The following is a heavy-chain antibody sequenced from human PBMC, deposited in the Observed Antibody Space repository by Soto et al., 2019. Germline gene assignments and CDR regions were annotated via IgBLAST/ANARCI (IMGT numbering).Heavy chain of an antibody. CDR3: ASEQLGGFDY. Sequence: SETLSLTCTVSGGSISSYYWSWIRQPPGKGLEWIGYIYYSGSTNYNPSLKSRVTISVDTSKNQFSLKLSSVTAADTTVYYCASEQLGGFDYWCQGTLVTVSS. D-gene: IGHD6-13*01. CDR2: IYYSGST. J-gene: IGHJ4*02. V-gene: IGHV4-59*01. CDR1: GGSISSYY.